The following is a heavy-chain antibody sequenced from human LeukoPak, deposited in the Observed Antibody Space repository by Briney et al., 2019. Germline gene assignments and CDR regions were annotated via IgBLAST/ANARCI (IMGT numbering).Heavy chain of an antibody. CDR3: AKHSGSYFIYYIDS. J-gene: IGHJ4*02. CDR1: GFTFSSYA. CDR2: ISGSGGST. Sequence: PGGSLRLSCAASGFTFSSYAMSWVRQAPGKGLEWVSAISGSGGSTYYADSVKGRFTISRDNSKNTLYLQMNSLRAEDTALYYCAKHSGSYFIYYIDSWGQGSLVTVSS. D-gene: IGHD1-26*01. V-gene: IGHV3-23*01.